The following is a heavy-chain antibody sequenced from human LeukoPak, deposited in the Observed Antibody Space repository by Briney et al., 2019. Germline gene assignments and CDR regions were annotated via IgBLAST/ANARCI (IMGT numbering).Heavy chain of an antibody. Sequence: PSETLSLTCTVSGGSVSSSNYYWAWIRQPPGKGLEWIGNFHYSGTTYYNPSLKSRVAISIDTSKNQYFLRLSSVTAADTAVYYCARQVTYGYAYGYYFDFWGQGALVTVSS. CDR1: GGSVSSSNYY. CDR2: FHYSGTT. CDR3: ARQVTYGYAYGYYFDF. D-gene: IGHD5-18*01. J-gene: IGHJ4*02. V-gene: IGHV4-39*01.